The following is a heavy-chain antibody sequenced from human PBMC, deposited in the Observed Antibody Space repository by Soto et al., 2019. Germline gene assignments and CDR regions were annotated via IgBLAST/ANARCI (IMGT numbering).Heavy chain of an antibody. D-gene: IGHD4-4*01. V-gene: IGHV1-18*01. CDR3: ARDSGLIYSNYFDY. CDR2: ISAYNGNT. Sequence: QVQLVQSGAEVKKPGASVKVSCKASGYTFTSYVISWVRLAPGQGLEWMGWISAYNGNTNYARKLQGRVTMTTNRSTSTAYMELRSLRSDDTAVYYCARDSGLIYSNYFDYWGQGTLVTVSS. J-gene: IGHJ4*02. CDR1: GYTFTSYV.